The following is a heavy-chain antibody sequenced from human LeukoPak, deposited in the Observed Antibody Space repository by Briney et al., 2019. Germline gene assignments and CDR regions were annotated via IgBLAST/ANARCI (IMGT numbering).Heavy chain of an antibody. Sequence: SVKVSCKASGGTFSSFAISWVRQAPGQGLEWMGGFIPIIGSANYAQKFQGRVTIIADESTSATYMELSSLGSDDTAVYYCAAGYHYDSSGYWAYWGQGTLVTVSS. CDR2: FIPIIGSA. V-gene: IGHV1-69*01. J-gene: IGHJ4*02. D-gene: IGHD3-22*01. CDR1: GGTFSSFA. CDR3: AAGYHYDSSGYWAY.